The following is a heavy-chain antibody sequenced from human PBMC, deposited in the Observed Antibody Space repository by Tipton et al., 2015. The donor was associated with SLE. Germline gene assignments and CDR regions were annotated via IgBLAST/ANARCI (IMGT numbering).Heavy chain of an antibody. CDR1: GGSISSYY. J-gene: IGHJ3*02. D-gene: IGHD6-19*01. CDR3: TRDQQWLNAVDI. Sequence: TLSLTCTVSGGSISSYYWSWIRQPPGKGLEWIGEINHSGSTNYNPSLKSRVTISVDTSKNQFSLKLSSVTAADTAVYYCTRDQQWLNAVDIWGQGTMVTVSS. CDR2: INHSGST. V-gene: IGHV4-34*01.